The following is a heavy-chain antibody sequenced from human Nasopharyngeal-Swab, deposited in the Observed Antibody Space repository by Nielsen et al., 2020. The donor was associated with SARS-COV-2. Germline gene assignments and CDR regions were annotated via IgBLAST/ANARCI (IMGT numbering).Heavy chain of an antibody. V-gene: IGHV3-21*01. CDR3: ARDGFWSGYYPYYFDY. CDR2: ISSSSSYI. D-gene: IGHD3-3*01. J-gene: IGHJ4*02. Sequence: GESLKISCAASGFTFSSYSMNWVRQAPGKGLEWVSSISSSSSYIYYADSVKGRFTISRDNAKNSLYLQMNNLRAEDTAVYYCARDGFWSGYYPYYFDYWGQGTLVTVSS. CDR1: GFTFSSYS.